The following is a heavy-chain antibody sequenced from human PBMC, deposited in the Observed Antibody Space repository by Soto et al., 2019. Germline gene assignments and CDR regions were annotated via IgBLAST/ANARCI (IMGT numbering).Heavy chain of an antibody. V-gene: IGHV3-23*01. Sequence: WGSLKLACAASGFTFSSYAMSWVRQAPGKGLEWVSAISGSGGSTYYADSVKGRFTISRDNSKNTLYLQMNSLRAEDTAVYYCAKAAVAGTYFDYWGQGTLVTVSS. CDR3: AKAAVAGTYFDY. CDR2: ISGSGGST. D-gene: IGHD6-19*01. CDR1: GFTFSSYA. J-gene: IGHJ4*02.